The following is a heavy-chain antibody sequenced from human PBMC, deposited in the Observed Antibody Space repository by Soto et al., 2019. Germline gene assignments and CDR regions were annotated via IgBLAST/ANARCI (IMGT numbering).Heavy chain of an antibody. V-gene: IGHV3-30*09. CDR1: GFTVSSYA. CDR3: ARVASIAVSDY. CDR2: ISYDGSNK. D-gene: IGHD6-6*01. Sequence: VQLVESGGGVVQHGRYLRHSCVASGFTVSSYAMHWVRQAPGKGLEWVAVISYDGSNKHYADSGKGLFAISSDNSKNTLYLVMNSLRAEDTDVYYCARVASIAVSDYRGQGTLGTVSS. J-gene: IGHJ4*02.